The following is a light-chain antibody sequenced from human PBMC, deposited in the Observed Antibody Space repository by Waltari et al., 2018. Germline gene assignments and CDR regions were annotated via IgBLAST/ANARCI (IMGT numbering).Light chain of an antibody. CDR2: EVI. CDR1: SSDVGSYNL. J-gene: IGLJ2*01. V-gene: IGLV2-23*02. Sequence: QSALDQPASVSGSPGPSITISCTGTSSDVGSYNLVCWYQQHPGKVPKLMIYEVIKRPSGVSNRFSGSKAGNTASLTISGLQAEDEADYYCCSYVGGSSLIFGGGTKLTVL. CDR3: CSYVGGSSLI.